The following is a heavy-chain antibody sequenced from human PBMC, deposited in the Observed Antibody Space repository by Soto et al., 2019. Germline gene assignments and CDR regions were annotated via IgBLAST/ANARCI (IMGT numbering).Heavy chain of an antibody. V-gene: IGHV3-33*01. J-gene: IGHJ6*03. Sequence: QVQLVESGGGVVQPGRSLRLSCAASGFTFSSYGMHWVRQAPGKGPERVAVIWYDGSNKYYTDSVKGRFTISRDNSKNTLYLQMNSLRAEDTAVYYCARDAVAGNYYYYYMDGWGKGTTVTVSS. CDR1: GFTFSSYG. D-gene: IGHD6-19*01. CDR3: ARDAVAGNYYYYYMDG. CDR2: IWYDGSNK.